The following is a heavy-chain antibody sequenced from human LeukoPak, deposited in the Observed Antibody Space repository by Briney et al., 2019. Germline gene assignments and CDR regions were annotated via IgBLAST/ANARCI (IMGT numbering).Heavy chain of an antibody. CDR3: ARDQRSSWHTASDY. J-gene: IGHJ4*02. V-gene: IGHV1-69*04. Sequence: SSAKVSCKASGGTFSSYAISWVRQAPGQGLEWMGRIIPILGIANYAQKFQGRVTITADKSTSTAYMELSSLRSEDTAVYYCARDQRSSWHTASDYWGQGTLVTVSS. D-gene: IGHD6-13*01. CDR2: IIPILGIA. CDR1: GGTFSSYA.